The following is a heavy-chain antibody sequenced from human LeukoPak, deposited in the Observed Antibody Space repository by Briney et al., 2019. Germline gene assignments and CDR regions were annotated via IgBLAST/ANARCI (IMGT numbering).Heavy chain of an antibody. CDR1: GLTFSDYY. D-gene: IGHD1-20*01. Sequence: GGSLRLSCAASGLTFSDYYMTWIRQAPGKGLEWVSSISSSTSSTNYADSVKGRFTISRDNAKNSLYLQMNSLRAEDTAVYYCAREVNWNPDYLGQGTLVTVSS. CDR3: AREVNWNPDY. J-gene: IGHJ4*02. CDR2: ISSSTSST. V-gene: IGHV3-11*05.